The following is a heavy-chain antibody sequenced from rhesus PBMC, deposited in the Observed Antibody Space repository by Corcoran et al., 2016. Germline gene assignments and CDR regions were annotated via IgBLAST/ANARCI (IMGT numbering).Heavy chain of an antibody. V-gene: IGHV2S1*01. CDR3: ARVLTIFGVVDAFDF. CDR1: GFSLSTSGLV. Sequence: QVTLKESGPALVKPTQTLTLTCTFSGFSLSTSGLVVGWIRQPPGKALEWLESIYWDDYKYYSTSLKSRLTNSKDTSKNQVVLTMTNMDPVDTATYYCARVLTIFGVVDAFDFWGQGLRVTVSS. J-gene: IGHJ3*01. CDR2: IYWDDYK. D-gene: IGHD3-3*01.